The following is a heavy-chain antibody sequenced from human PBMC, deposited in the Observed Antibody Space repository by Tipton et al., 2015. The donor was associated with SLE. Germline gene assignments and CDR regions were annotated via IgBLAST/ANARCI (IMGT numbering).Heavy chain of an antibody. CDR3: ARTGSSSSVGMDV. J-gene: IGHJ6*02. D-gene: IGHD6-13*01. Sequence: TLSLTCAVYGGSFSGYYWSWIRQPPGKGLEWIGEINHSGGTNYNPSLKSRVTISVDTSKNQFSLKLSSVTAADTAVYYCARTGSSSSVGMDVWGQGTTVTVSS. CDR1: GGSFSGYY. CDR2: INHSGGT. V-gene: IGHV4-34*01.